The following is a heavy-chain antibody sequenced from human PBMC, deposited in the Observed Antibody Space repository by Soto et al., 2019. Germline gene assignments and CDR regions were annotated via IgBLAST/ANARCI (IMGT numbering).Heavy chain of an antibody. V-gene: IGHV3-48*03. J-gene: IGHJ5*02. CDR2: ISSRGTVK. CDR3: TRYRWFDA. CDR1: GFTLSNYE. D-gene: IGHD3-16*02. Sequence: GGSLRLSCTASGFTLSNYEMNWVRQAPGKGLEWISYISSRGTVKYHAGSVKGRFTISRDNAKNSLHLQMNSLRAEDTAVYYCTRYRWFDAWGQGTLVTVSS.